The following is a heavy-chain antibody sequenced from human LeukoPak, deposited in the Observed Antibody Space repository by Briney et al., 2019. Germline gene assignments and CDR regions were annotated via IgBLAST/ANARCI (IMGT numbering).Heavy chain of an antibody. CDR1: GLTFSTYW. D-gene: IGHD3-22*01. J-gene: IGHJ1*01. CDR3: ARAPSEIGGYYPEFFRH. V-gene: IGHV3-74*01. Sequence: GGSLRLSCAASGLTFSTYWMHWVRQAPGKGLVWVSRIKSDGGTNYADSVKGRFTISRDNAKKTVSLQMNRLRPEDTGVYYCARAPSEIGGYYPEFFRHWGQGTLVTVSS. CDR2: IKSDGGT.